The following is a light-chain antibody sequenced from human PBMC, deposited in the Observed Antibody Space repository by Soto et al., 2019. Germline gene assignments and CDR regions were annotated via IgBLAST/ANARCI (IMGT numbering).Light chain of an antibody. Sequence: EIVLTQSPGTLSLPPGERATLSCRASQSVRNYLAWYQQKPGQAPRLLIYGASSRATGIPDRFSGSGSGTDFTLTISRLEPEDFAVYYCQQYGSSPPITFGQGTRLEIK. CDR1: QSVRNY. CDR3: QQYGSSPPIT. J-gene: IGKJ5*01. CDR2: GAS. V-gene: IGKV3-20*01.